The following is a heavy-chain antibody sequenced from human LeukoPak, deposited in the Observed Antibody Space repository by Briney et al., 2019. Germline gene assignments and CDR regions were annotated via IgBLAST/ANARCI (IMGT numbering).Heavy chain of an antibody. CDR3: AELGITMIGGV. V-gene: IGHV3-30*04. CDR1: GFTFSSYT. J-gene: IGHJ6*04. D-gene: IGHD3-10*02. CDR2: ISYDGTNK. Sequence: GGSLRLSCAASGFTFSSYTTHWVRQAPGKGLEWVAVISYDGTNKYYADSVKGRFTISSDNAKNSLYLQMNSLRAEDTAVYYCAELGITMIGGVWGKGTTVTISS.